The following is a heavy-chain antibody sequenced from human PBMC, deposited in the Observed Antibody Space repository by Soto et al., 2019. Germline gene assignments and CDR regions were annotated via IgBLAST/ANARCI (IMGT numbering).Heavy chain of an antibody. Sequence: QAQLVQSGAEVNKPGASVKVSCKASGYTFTTYGINWVRQAPGRGLEWMGWISAYNGDTKDAQKFQDRVTMTTDAFTSTAYLELRSLTSDDTAVYYCARDREAARPGWFDPWGQGTLVTVSS. V-gene: IGHV1-18*04. J-gene: IGHJ5*02. CDR1: GYTFTTYG. D-gene: IGHD6-6*01. CDR3: ARDREAARPGWFDP. CDR2: ISAYNGDT.